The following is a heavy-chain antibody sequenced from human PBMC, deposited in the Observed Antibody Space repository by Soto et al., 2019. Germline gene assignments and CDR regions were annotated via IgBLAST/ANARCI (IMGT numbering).Heavy chain of an antibody. CDR1: GFTFSTYA. Sequence: GGSLRLSCAASGFTFSTYAMNWVRQAPGKGLEWVANIKQDGSEKYYVDSVKGRFTISRDNAKNSLYLQMNSLRAEDTAVYYCARDWAPYGMDVWGQGTTVTVSS. CDR2: IKQDGSEK. V-gene: IGHV3-7*01. D-gene: IGHD3-16*01. J-gene: IGHJ6*02. CDR3: ARDWAPYGMDV.